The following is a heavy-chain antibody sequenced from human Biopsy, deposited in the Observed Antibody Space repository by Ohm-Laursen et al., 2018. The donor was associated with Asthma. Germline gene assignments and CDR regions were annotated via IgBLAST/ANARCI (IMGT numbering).Heavy chain of an antibody. CDR3: PKDVFPGWELRRGPDY. Sequence: SLRLSCAASGFTFSNYGMHWVRPAPGQGLEWVAVISFDGSNKDYADSVKGRFTISRDNSKNTMHLEMISLKDEDTAVYYCPKDVFPGWELRRGPDYWGQGTLVTVSS. V-gene: IGHV3-30*18. J-gene: IGHJ4*02. CDR2: ISFDGSNK. D-gene: IGHD1-26*01. CDR1: GFTFSNYG.